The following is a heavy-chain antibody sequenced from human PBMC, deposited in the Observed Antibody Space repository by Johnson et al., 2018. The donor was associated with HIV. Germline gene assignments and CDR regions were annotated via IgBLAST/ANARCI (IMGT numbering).Heavy chain of an antibody. J-gene: IGHJ3*02. D-gene: IGHD6-13*01. CDR2: IYSGGST. V-gene: IGHV3-53*01. CDR3: ARGGSSSWYGSKYYAFDI. CDR1: GFTVSSNY. Sequence: VQLLESGGGLIQPGGSPRLSCAASGFTVSSNYMSWVRQAPGKGLAWVSVIYSGGSTYYADSVKGRFTISRDNSKNTLYLQMNSLRAEDTAVYYCARGGSSSWYGSKYYAFDIWGQGTMVTVSS.